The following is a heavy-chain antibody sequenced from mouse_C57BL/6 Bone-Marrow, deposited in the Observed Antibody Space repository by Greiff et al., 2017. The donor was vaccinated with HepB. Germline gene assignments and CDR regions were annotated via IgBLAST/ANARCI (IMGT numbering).Heavy chain of an antibody. J-gene: IGHJ3*01. CDR2: IDPSDSYT. CDR1: GYTFTSYW. Sequence: QVQLKQSGAELVMPGASVKLSCKASGYTFTSYWMHWVKQRPGQGLEWIGEIDPSDSYTNYNQKFKGKSTLTVDKSSSTAYMQLSSLTSEDSAVYYCARSLGAWFAYWGQGTLVTVSA. V-gene: IGHV1-69*01. D-gene: IGHD4-1*01. CDR3: ARSLGAWFAY.